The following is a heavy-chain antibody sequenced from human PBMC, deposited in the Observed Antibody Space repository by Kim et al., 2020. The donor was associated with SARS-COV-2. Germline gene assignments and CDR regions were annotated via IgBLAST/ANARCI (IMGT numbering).Heavy chain of an antibody. D-gene: IGHD4-17*01. CDR3: AKDVIQDYGDYGAGDAFDI. J-gene: IGHJ3*02. Sequence: GGSLRLSCAASGFTFSSYAMSWVRQAPGKGLEWVSAISGSGGSTYYADSVKGRFTISRDNSKNTLYLQMNSLRAEDTAVYYCAKDVIQDYGDYGAGDAFDIWGQGTMVTVSS. CDR1: GFTFSSYA. CDR2: ISGSGGST. V-gene: IGHV3-23*01.